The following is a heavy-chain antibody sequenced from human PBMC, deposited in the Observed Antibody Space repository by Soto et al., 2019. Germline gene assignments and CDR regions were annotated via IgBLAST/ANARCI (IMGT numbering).Heavy chain of an antibody. J-gene: IGHJ2*01. CDR3: ARGNHRWLQLWYFDL. CDR2: IIPIFGTA. V-gene: IGHV1-69*12. CDR1: GGTFSSYT. D-gene: IGHD5-12*01. Sequence: QVQLVQSGAKVKKPGSSVTVSCKASGGTFSSYTISWVRQAPGQGLEWMGGIIPIFGTANYAQKFQGRVTITADESTSTAYMELSSLRSDDTAVYYCARGNHRWLQLWYFDLWGRGTLVTVSS.